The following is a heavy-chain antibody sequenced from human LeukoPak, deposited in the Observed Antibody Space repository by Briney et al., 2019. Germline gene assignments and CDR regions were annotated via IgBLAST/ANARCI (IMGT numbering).Heavy chain of an antibody. CDR1: GYTFTRYG. V-gene: IGHV1-18*01. J-gene: IGHJ4*02. CDR3: ARDPSNSSGWYIFFDF. CDR2: ISTYNGDT. Sequence: GASVTVSCKASGYTFTRYGITWVRQAPGQGLEWMGWISTYNGDTKYAQKLQGRVTMTRDTSTNTVYMELRSLRSDDTAVYYCARDPSNSSGWYIFFDFWGQGTLVAVSS. D-gene: IGHD6-19*01.